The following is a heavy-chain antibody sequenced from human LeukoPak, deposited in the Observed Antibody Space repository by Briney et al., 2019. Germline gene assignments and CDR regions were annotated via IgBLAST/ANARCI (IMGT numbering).Heavy chain of an antibody. Sequence: GGSLRLSCAASGFTFSSYAMSWVRQAPGKGPEWVSAISGSGGSTYYADSVKGRFTISRDNSKNTLYLQMNSLRAEDTAVYYCAKASGVDWYYFDYWGQGTLVTVSS. D-gene: IGHD3-9*01. V-gene: IGHV3-23*01. CDR2: ISGSGGST. J-gene: IGHJ4*02. CDR3: AKASGVDWYYFDY. CDR1: GFTFSSYA.